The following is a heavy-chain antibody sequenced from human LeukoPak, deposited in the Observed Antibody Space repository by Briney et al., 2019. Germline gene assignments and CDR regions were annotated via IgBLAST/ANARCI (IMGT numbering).Heavy chain of an antibody. J-gene: IGHJ5*02. Sequence: ASVKVSCKASGYTFTTYDINWVRQATGQGLEWMGWMNPNRGNTGYAQKFQGSVTMTRNSFITPAYTELSSLTSEDPAAYFLWKGSSSGYKEDGFDPWGQGTLVTVSS. V-gene: IGHV1-8*01. CDR1: GYTFTTYD. D-gene: IGHD6-19*01. CDR2: MNPNRGNT. CDR3: WKGSSSGYKEDGFDP.